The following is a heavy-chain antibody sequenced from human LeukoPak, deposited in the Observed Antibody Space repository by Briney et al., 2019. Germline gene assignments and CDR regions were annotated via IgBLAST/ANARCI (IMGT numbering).Heavy chain of an antibody. CDR1: GYTFTSYY. J-gene: IGHJ4*02. Sequence: ASVKVSCKASGYTFTSYYMHWVRRAPGQGLEWMGIINPSGGSTSYAQKFQGRVTMTRDTSTSTVYMELSSLRSEDTAVYYCARVEVGGYVSGYWGQGTLVTVSS. V-gene: IGHV1-46*01. CDR3: ARVEVGGYVSGY. D-gene: IGHD1-26*01. CDR2: INPSGGST.